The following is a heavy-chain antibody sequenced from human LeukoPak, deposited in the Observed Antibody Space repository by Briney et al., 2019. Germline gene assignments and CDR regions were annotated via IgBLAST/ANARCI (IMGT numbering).Heavy chain of an antibody. Sequence: GGSLRLSCAASGFTFSNSWMSWVRQAPGKGLEWVAYIKQDGSEQFYVDSVKGRFTISRDNAKNSLDLQMNSLKTEDTAVYYCAKGGWYPDFWGQGSLVTVSS. J-gene: IGHJ4*02. D-gene: IGHD6-19*01. CDR2: IKQDGSEQ. CDR1: GFTFSNSW. V-gene: IGHV3-7*01. CDR3: AKGGWYPDF.